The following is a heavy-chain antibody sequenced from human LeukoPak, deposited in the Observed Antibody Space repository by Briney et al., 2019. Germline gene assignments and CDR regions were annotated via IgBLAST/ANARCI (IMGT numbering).Heavy chain of an antibody. CDR1: GYTFSAYC. CDR2: INPNSGGT. Sequence: ASVKVSCKASGYTFSAYCMHWVRQAPGQGLEWMGWINPNSGGTNYAQKFQGRVTMTRDTSISTAYMELSRLRSDDTAVYYCARDFYETSAYHYWFDPWGQGTLVTVSS. D-gene: IGHD3-22*01. V-gene: IGHV1-2*02. CDR3: ARDFYETSAYHYWFDP. J-gene: IGHJ5*02.